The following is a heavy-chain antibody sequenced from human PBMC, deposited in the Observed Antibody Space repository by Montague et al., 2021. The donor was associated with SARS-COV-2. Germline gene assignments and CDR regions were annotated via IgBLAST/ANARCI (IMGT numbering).Heavy chain of an antibody. CDR2: VNHSEST. CDR1: GGSFSGFY. Sequence: SETLSLTCAASGGSFSGFYWSWVRQSPGKGLEWIGDVNHSESTNYNPSLKGRVTISVDRSKNQFSLRLRSVTAADTAVYYCARGRGDYYESSGGLYYMDVWGEGTTVTVSS. J-gene: IGHJ6*04. CDR3: ARGRGDYYESSGGLYYMDV. D-gene: IGHD3-22*01. V-gene: IGHV4-34*01.